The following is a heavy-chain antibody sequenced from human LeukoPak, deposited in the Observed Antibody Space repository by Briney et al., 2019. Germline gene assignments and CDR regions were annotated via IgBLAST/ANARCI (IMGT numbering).Heavy chain of an antibody. CDR3: ARRCSSNSCPFDY. D-gene: IGHD2-2*01. CDR1: GYSFTSYW. J-gene: IGHJ4*02. CDR2: IDPSDSYT. Sequence: EESLRISCKGSGYSFTSYWISWVRQMPGKGLEWMGRIDPSDSYTNYSPSFQGHVTLSADKSISTAYLQWSSLKASDTAMYYCARRCSSNSCPFDYWGQGTLVTVSS. V-gene: IGHV5-10-1*01.